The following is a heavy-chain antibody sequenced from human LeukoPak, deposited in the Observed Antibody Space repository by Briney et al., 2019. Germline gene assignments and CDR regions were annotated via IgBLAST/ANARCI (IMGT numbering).Heavy chain of an antibody. V-gene: IGHV4-39*01. CDR3: SREHYSTSDY. CDR1: GGSISRTGYY. CDR2: IYHTGTT. D-gene: IGHD1/OR15-1a*01. Sequence: SETLSLTCTVSGGSISRTGYYWGWIRQPPGKGLEWIGSIYHTGTTYYSSSLKSRVTISVDTSKNQFSLKLTSVTAADTAVYYCSREHYSTSDYWGQGILVTVSS. J-gene: IGHJ4*02.